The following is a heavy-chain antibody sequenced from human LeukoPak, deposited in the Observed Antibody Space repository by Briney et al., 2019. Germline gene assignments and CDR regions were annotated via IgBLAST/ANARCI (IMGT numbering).Heavy chain of an antibody. V-gene: IGHV1-69*05. CDR1: GGTFSSYA. J-gene: IGHJ6*03. D-gene: IGHD3-10*01. CDR3: ARTMVRGVSLEDMDV. Sequence: SVKVSCKASGGTFSSYAISWVRQAPGQGLEWMGRIIPIFGTANYAQKFQDRVTITTDESTSTAYMELSSLRSEDTAVYYCARTMVRGVSLEDMDVWGKGTTVTVSS. CDR2: IIPIFGTA.